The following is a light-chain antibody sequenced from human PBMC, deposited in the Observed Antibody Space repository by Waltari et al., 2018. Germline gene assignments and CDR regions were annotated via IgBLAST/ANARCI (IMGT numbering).Light chain of an antibody. V-gene: IGKV3-15*01. CDR1: QSVNDN. CDR3: QHYNKWPPWT. J-gene: IGKJ1*01. CDR2: GVS. Sequence: EVVMTQSPATLSVSPGESVTLSGRASQSVNDNLAWYQQKVGQAPRLLIYGVSSRATGIPARFSGTGSGTDFTLTITSLQAEDFAVYYCQHYNKWPPWTFGQGTKVEFK.